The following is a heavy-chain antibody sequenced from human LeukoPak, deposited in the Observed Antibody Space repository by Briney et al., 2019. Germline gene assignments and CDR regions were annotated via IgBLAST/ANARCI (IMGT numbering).Heavy chain of an antibody. Sequence: SXXLSLTCTVSGGSISSYYWSWIRQPAGKGLEWIGRIYTSGSTNYNPSLKSRVTMSVDTSKNQFSLKLSSVTAADTAVYYCARDYGPKDAFDIWGQGTMVTVSS. CDR2: IYTSGST. J-gene: IGHJ3*02. CDR1: GGSISSYY. CDR3: ARDYGPKDAFDI. V-gene: IGHV4-4*07. D-gene: IGHD3-10*01.